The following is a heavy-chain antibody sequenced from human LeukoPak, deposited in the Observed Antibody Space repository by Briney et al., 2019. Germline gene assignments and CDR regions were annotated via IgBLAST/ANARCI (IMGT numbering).Heavy chain of an antibody. CDR3: ARDEGITMVRGPRDYYGMDV. CDR2: MWFDGSNK. J-gene: IGHJ6*04. CDR1: GFTFSSYG. D-gene: IGHD3-10*01. V-gene: IGHV3-33*01. Sequence: PGRSLRLSCAASGFTFSSYGMHGVRQAPGKGLEWVAVMWFDGSNKYYADSVRGRFTLPRDNSKNTLYLQMNSLRAEDTAVYYCARDEGITMVRGPRDYYGMDVWGKGTTVTVSS.